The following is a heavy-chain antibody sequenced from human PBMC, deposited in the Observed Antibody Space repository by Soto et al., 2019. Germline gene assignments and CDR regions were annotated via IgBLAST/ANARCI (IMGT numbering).Heavy chain of an antibody. CDR2: IYYSGST. CDR1: GGSISSYY. V-gene: IGHV4-59*01. D-gene: IGHD3-10*01. J-gene: IGHJ6*02. CDR3: ARDKYYGSGSFDYGMDV. Sequence: SETLSLTCTVSGGSISSYYWSWIRQPPGKGLEWIGYIYYSGSTNYNPSLKSRVTISVDTSKNQFSLKLSSVTAADTAVYYCARDKYYGSGSFDYGMDVWGQGTTVTVSS.